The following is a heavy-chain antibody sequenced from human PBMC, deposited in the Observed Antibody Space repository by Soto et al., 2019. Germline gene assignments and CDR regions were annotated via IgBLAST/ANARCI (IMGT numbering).Heavy chain of an antibody. D-gene: IGHD6-19*01. J-gene: IGHJ4*02. Sequence: PGESLKISCKGSGYSFSNHWIGWVRQKPGKGLEWMGFIYPGDSDTRYSPSFQGQATISVDKAISTAYLQWSSLKASDTAMYYCARQGQWPHLDYWGQGTLVTVSS. CDR2: IYPGDSDT. V-gene: IGHV5-51*01. CDR3: ARQGQWPHLDY. CDR1: GYSFSNHW.